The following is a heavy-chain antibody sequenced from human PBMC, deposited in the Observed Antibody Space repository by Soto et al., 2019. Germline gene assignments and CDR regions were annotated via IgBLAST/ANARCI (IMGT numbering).Heavy chain of an antibody. CDR2: INPDSGGT. CDR1: GYTFTGYY. J-gene: IGHJ4*02. D-gene: IGHD6-13*01. Sequence: ASVKVSCKASGYTFTGYYMHWVRQAPGQGLEWMGWINPDSGGTNYAQKFQGWVTMTRDTSFSTAYMELSRLRSDDTAVYYCASGGNIAATDPWGEGFDYWGQGTLVTVSS. V-gene: IGHV1-2*04. CDR3: ASGGNIAATDPWGEGFDY.